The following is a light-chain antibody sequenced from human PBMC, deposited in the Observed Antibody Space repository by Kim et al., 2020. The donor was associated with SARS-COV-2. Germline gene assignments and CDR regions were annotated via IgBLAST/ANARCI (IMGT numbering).Light chain of an antibody. CDR3: PVWDSSVWV. Sequence: SYELTQPLSVSVALGQTARITCGGNNIGSKNVHWYQQKPGQAPVLVIYRDSNRPSGIPERFSGSNSGNTATLTISRAQAGDEADYYCPVWDSSVWVFGGG. V-gene: IGLV3-9*01. J-gene: IGLJ3*02. CDR1: NIGSKN. CDR2: RDS.